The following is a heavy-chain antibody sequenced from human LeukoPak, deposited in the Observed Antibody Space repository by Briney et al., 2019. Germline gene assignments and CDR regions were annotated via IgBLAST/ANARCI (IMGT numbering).Heavy chain of an antibody. CDR3: AKYYYDSSGYYHPFDP. CDR1: GFAFSSFS. CDR2: ISGSGGST. Sequence: PGGTLRLSCAASGFAFSSFSMTWVRQAPGKELDWVSAISGSGGSTYYADSVKGRFTISRDNSKNTLYLQMNGLRAEDTALYYCAKYYYDSSGYYHPFDPWGQGTLVTVSS. J-gene: IGHJ5*02. D-gene: IGHD3-22*01. V-gene: IGHV3-23*01.